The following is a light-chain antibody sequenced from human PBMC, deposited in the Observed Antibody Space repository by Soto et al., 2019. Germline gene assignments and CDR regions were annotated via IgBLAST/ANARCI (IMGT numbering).Light chain of an antibody. CDR3: TSYAGSNIPVV. CDR2: EVS. CDR1: SSDVGGYNF. V-gene: IGLV2-8*01. J-gene: IGLJ2*01. Sequence: QSALTQPPSASGSPGQSVTISCTGTSSDVGGYNFVSWYQQHPGKAPKLMIYEVSKRPSGVPDRFSGSKSGNTASLTVSGLQADHEADYYCTSYAGSNIPVVFGGGTKLTVL.